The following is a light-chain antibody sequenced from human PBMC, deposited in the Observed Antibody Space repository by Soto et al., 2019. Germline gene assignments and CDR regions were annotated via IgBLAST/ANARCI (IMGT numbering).Light chain of an antibody. CDR3: AAWDDSLNGYV. V-gene: IGLV1-44*01. CDR1: TSNIGSNT. CDR2: SNN. Sequence: YVLTPPPSASGTPRQRVTISCSGSTSNIGSNTINWYQHLPGTAPKLLIYSNNLRPSGVPDRFSGSKSGTSASLAIRGLQSDDEADYYCAAWDDSLNGYVFGTGTKVTVL. J-gene: IGLJ1*01.